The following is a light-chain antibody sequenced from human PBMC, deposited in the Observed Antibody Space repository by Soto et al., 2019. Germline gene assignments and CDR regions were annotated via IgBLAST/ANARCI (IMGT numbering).Light chain of an antibody. CDR2: EVS. Sequence: QSVLTQPPSASGSPGQSVTISCTRTSSDVGGYNYVSWYQHHPGKAPKLMIYEVSKRPSGVPDRFSGSKSGNTASLTVSGLQADDEADYYCSSYAGSNNLVFGGGTKLTVL. CDR1: SSDVGGYNY. CDR3: SSYAGSNNLV. J-gene: IGLJ2*01. V-gene: IGLV2-8*01.